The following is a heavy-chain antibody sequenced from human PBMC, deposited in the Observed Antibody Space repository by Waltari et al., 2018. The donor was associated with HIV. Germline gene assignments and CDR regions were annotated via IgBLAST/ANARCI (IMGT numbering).Heavy chain of an antibody. J-gene: IGHJ4*02. CDR2: IKEDGSEK. D-gene: IGHD2-15*01. CDR3: ARDPIEDGYS. V-gene: IGHV3-7*03. CDR1: GFIFSSYW. Sequence: EVQLVESGGGLVQPGGSLRLSCAASGFIFSSYWMTWVRQAPGKGPEWVANIKEDGSEKYYVDSVKGRFTISRDNAKNSLYLQMNSLRAEDTAMYYCARDPIEDGYSWGLGTLVTVSS.